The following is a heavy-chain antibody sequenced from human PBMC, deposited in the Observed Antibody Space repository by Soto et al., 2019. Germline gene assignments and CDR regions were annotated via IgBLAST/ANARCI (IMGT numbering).Heavy chain of an antibody. CDR1: GGSFTSYY. V-gene: IGHV4-34*01. J-gene: IGHJ4*02. Sequence: QVQLKQWGAGLLKPSETLSLTCAVYGGSFTSYYWSWIRQPPGQGMEWIGEIHHSGITNYNTSIKSRVTISIDMSKNQFSLNLRSVTAAETGVYYCASILTGWNHLGYWGQGTPVTVSS. D-gene: IGHD3-9*01. CDR3: ASILTGWNHLGY. CDR2: IHHSGIT.